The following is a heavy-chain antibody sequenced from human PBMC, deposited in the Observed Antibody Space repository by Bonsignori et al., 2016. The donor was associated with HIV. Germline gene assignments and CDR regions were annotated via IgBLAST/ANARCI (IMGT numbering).Heavy chain of an antibody. CDR1: GFTFSTSA. V-gene: IGHV3-23*03. J-gene: IGHJ4*02. CDR3: AKMPRYDYASGSYPVRFDH. Sequence: GESLKISCAASGFTFSTSAMSWVRQVAGKGLEWISVSYTDGHSTHYANSVKGRFTISRDTSKNTLFLQMNSLRVEDTALYYCAKMPRYDYASGSYPVRFDHWGPGSPGHRLL. CDR2: SYTDGHST. D-gene: IGHD5-12*01.